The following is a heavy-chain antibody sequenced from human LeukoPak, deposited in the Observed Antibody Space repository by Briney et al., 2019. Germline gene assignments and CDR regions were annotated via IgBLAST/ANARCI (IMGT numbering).Heavy chain of an antibody. CDR1: GGTFSSYA. Sequence: SVKVSCKASGGTFSSYAISWVRQAPGQGLEWMGGIIPIFGTANYAQKFQGRVTITADESTSTAYMELSSLRSEDTAVYYCARGTPLKGTNDYGDYVDSWGQGTLVTVSS. CDR3: ARGTPLKGTNDYGDYVDS. V-gene: IGHV1-69*13. CDR2: IIPIFGTA. D-gene: IGHD4-17*01. J-gene: IGHJ4*02.